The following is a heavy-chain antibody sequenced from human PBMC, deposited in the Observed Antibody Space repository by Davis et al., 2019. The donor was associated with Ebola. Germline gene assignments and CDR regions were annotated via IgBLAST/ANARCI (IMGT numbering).Heavy chain of an antibody. CDR1: GYTFTSYY. J-gene: IGHJ5*02. V-gene: IGHV1-46*01. D-gene: IGHD2-2*01. CDR3: VRDGIVVVPAATKPNWFDP. Sequence: AASVKVSCKASGYTFTSYYMHWVRQAPGQGLEWMGIINPSGGSTSYAQRFQGRVTMTRDMSTSTVYMELSSPRSEDTAVYYCVRDGIVVVPAATKPNWFDPWGQGTLVTVSS. CDR2: INPSGGST.